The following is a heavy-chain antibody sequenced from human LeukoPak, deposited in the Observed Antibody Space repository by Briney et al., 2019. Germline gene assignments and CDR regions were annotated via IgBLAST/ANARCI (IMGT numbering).Heavy chain of an antibody. V-gene: IGHV3-30*18. CDR1: GFTFSTYG. D-gene: IGHD3-9*01. Sequence: QPGRSLRLSCVASGFTFSTYGIHWVRQAPGQGLEGVAVISSDGSYKYYADSVKGRFPLPRDNSKNTLYLQMNSLSAEDTGVYFCAKGSILTGYFHWAQGPLLTVSS. CDR2: ISSDGSYK. J-gene: IGHJ4*02. CDR3: AKGSILTGYFH.